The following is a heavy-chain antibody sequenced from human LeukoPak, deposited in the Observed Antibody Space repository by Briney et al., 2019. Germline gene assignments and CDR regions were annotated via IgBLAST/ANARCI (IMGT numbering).Heavy chain of an antibody. D-gene: IGHD1-26*01. CDR1: GGSISSYY. Sequence: MPSETLSLTCTVSGGSISSYYWSWIRQPPGKGLEWIGYIYYSGSTNYNPSLKSRVTISVDTSKNQFSLKLSSVTAADTAVYYCARGPKIVGAAFDIWGRGTMVTVSS. V-gene: IGHV4-59*01. CDR3: ARGPKIVGAAFDI. CDR2: IYYSGST. J-gene: IGHJ3*02.